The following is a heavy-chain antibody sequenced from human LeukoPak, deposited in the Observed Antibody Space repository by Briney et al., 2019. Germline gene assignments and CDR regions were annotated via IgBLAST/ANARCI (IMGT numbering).Heavy chain of an antibody. D-gene: IGHD3-22*01. CDR2: ISGSGGST. Sequence: GGSLRLSCAASGFTFSSYEMNWVRQAPGKGLEWVSAISGSGGSTYYADSVKGRFTISRDNSKNTLYLQMNSLRAEDTAVYYCARAYEDDAFDIWGQGTMVTVSS. CDR3: ARAYEDDAFDI. V-gene: IGHV3-23*01. J-gene: IGHJ3*02. CDR1: GFTFSSYE.